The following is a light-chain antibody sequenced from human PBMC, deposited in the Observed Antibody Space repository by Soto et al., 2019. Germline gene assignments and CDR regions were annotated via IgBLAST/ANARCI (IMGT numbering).Light chain of an antibody. CDR2: EVT. CDR1: SSDVGTYNY. Sequence: QSALTQPTSVSGSPGQSITISCTGTSSDVGTYNYVSWYQQHPGKSPKLMIYEVTNRPSGVSNRFSGSKSGNTASLTISGLQTEDEDHYYCSSYTSNTTLVFGGGTKLTVL. CDR3: SSYTSNTTLV. J-gene: IGLJ2*01. V-gene: IGLV2-14*01.